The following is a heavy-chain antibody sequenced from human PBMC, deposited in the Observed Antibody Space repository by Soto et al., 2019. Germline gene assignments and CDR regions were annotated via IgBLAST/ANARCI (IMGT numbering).Heavy chain of an antibody. J-gene: IGHJ5*02. CDR2: INSDGIST. V-gene: IGHV3-74*01. Sequence: EVQLVESGGGLVQPGGSLRLSCAASGFTFSNYWMHWVRQVPGKGLLWVSRINSDGISTNYADSVKGRFTISRDNAKNTLYRQMNSLRAEDTAVYYCARGMSPHIAATGDNSFDPWGQGTLVTVSS. CDR1: GFTFSNYW. D-gene: IGHD2-15*01. CDR3: ARGMSPHIAATGDNSFDP.